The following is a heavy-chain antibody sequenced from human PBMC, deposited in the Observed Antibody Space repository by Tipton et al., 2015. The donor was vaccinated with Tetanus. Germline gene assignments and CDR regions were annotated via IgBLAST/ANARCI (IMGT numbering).Heavy chain of an antibody. CDR3: ARDRTICSGGSCYGIPGAFDI. Sequence: TLSLTCAVYGGSFSGYYWNWIRQPPGKGLEWIGEINDSGSTSYNPSLKSRVTISVDTSKNQFSLKLSSVTAADTAVYYCARDRTICSGGSCYGIPGAFDIWGQGTMVTVSS. V-gene: IGHV4-34*01. D-gene: IGHD2-15*01. J-gene: IGHJ3*02. CDR1: GGSFSGYY. CDR2: INDSGST.